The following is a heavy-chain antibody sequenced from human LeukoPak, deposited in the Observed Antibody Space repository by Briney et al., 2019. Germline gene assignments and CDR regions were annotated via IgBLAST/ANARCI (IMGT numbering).Heavy chain of an antibody. J-gene: IGHJ4*02. CDR2: ICHSGTT. CDR1: GYSISSGYY. D-gene: IGHD3-22*01. V-gene: IGHV4-38-2*01. Sequence: SETLSLSCAVSGYSISSGYYWGWVRQPQGEGLEWVGSICHSGTTYYNPPLKSRVTISVDTSKNQLSLKLSSVTAADTAVYYCARNILPPPYYYDSSGSSYSFDYWGKGTLVTVSS. CDR3: ARNILPPPYYYDSSGSSYSFDY.